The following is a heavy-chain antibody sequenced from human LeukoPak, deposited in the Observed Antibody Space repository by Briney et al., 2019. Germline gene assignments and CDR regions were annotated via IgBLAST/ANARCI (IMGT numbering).Heavy chain of an antibody. V-gene: IGHV3-23*01. Sequence: GGSLRLSCAASGFTFSSYAMSWVRQAPGKGLEWVSAISGSGGSTYYADSVKGRFTTSRDNSKNTLYLQMNSLRAEDTAVYYCAKDRVDDILTGYYYYYYGMDVWGQGTTVTVSS. CDR2: ISGSGGST. CDR1: GFTFSSYA. D-gene: IGHD3-9*01. CDR3: AKDRVDDILTGYYYYYYGMDV. J-gene: IGHJ6*02.